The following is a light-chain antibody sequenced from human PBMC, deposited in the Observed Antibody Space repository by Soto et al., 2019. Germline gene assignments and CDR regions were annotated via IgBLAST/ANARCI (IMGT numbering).Light chain of an antibody. Sequence: IQLTQSPSSLSASVGDRVTITCRASQGISSYLAWYQQKPGKDPKLLIYAASTLQSGVPSRFSGSGSGTDFTLTISSLQPEDFATYYCQQLNSYPRGFTFGPGNKGDIK. J-gene: IGKJ3*01. V-gene: IGKV1-9*01. CDR2: AAS. CDR3: QQLNSYPRGFT. CDR1: QGISSY.